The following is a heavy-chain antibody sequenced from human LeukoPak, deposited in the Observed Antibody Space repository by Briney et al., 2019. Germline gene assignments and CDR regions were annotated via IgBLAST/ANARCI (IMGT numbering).Heavy chain of an antibody. CDR2: INHSGGT. Sequence: PSETLSLTCAVYGGSFSGYYWSWIRQPPGKGLEWIGEINHSGGTNYNPSLKSRVTISVDTSKNQFSLKLSSVTAADTAVYYCASHIAAAGTRYYYYYYMDVWGKGTTVTVSS. J-gene: IGHJ6*03. CDR1: GGSFSGYY. V-gene: IGHV4-34*01. CDR3: ASHIAAAGTRYYYYYYMDV. D-gene: IGHD6-13*01.